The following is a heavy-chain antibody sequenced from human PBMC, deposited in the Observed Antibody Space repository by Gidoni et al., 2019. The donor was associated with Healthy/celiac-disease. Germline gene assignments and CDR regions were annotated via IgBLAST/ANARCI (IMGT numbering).Heavy chain of an antibody. CDR3: AHRQSQYYDDPNWFDP. Sequence: GWIRQPPGKALEWLALIYWDDDKRYSPSLKSRLTITKDTSKNQVVLTMTNMDPVDTATYYCAHRQSQYYDDPNWFDPWGQGTLVTVSS. CDR2: IYWDDDK. D-gene: IGHD3-22*01. V-gene: IGHV2-5*02. J-gene: IGHJ5*02.